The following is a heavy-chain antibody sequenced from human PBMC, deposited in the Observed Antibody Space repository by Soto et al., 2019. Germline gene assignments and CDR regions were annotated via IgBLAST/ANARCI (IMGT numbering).Heavy chain of an antibody. CDR2: ISSSSSYI. CDR1: GFTFSSYS. J-gene: IGHJ5*02. D-gene: IGHD2-15*01. CDR3: ARDMVVVWSGWFDP. V-gene: IGHV3-21*01. Sequence: PGGSLRLSCAASGFTFSSYSMNWVRQAPGKGLEWVSSISSSSSYIYYADSVKGRFTISRDNAKNSLYLQMNSLRAEDTAVYYCARDMVVVWSGWFDPWGQGTLVTVSS.